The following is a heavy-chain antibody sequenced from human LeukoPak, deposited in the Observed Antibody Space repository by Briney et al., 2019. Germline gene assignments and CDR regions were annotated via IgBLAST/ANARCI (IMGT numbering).Heavy chain of an antibody. CDR2: IRYDGSNK. CDR1: GFSFSDYA. V-gene: IGHV3-30*02. CDR3: AKDSHSGYFDY. D-gene: IGHD1-26*01. J-gene: IGHJ4*02. Sequence: GGSLRLSCAASGFSFSDYAIYWVRQTPGKGLEWVAFIRYDGSNKIYADSVKGRFTISRDNSYNTVYLQMNSLTAGDTAVYYCAKDSHSGYFDYWGQGTLVTVSS.